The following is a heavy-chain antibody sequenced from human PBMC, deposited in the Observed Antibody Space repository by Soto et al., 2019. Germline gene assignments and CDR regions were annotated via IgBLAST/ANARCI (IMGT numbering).Heavy chain of an antibody. Sequence: VASVKVSCKASGYTFTSYGISWVRQAPGQGLEWMGWISAYNGNTNYAQKFQGRVTMTTDTSISTAYMELSSLRSEDTAMYYCTRGYCSSTSCSFDWWGQGTLVTVSS. CDR1: GYTFTSYG. J-gene: IGHJ4*02. V-gene: IGHV1-18*01. CDR2: ISAYNGNT. D-gene: IGHD2-2*01. CDR3: TRGYCSSTSCSFDW.